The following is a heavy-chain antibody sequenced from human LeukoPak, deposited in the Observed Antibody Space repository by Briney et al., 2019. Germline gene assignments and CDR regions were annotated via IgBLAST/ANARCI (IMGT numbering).Heavy chain of an antibody. V-gene: IGHV3-23*01. J-gene: IGHJ6*02. CDR1: GFTFSSYA. D-gene: IGHD3-9*01. Sequence: PGGSLRLSCAASGFTFSSYAMSWVRQAPGKGLEWVSAISGSGGSTYYADSVKGRFTISRDNSKNTLYLQMNSLRAEDTAVYYCAKPDILTGSPHYYYYYGMDVWGQGTTVTVSS. CDR3: AKPDILTGSPHYYYYYGMDV. CDR2: ISGSGGST.